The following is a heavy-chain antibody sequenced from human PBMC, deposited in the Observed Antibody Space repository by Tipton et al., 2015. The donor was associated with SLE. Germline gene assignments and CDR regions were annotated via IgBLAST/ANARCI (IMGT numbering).Heavy chain of an antibody. D-gene: IGHD3-22*01. CDR3: ARPTGVSYYDTSGNPHYYYYMDV. V-gene: IGHV5-51*03. Sequence: QLVQSGAVLKKSGESLKISCKGSGYTFINYWLAWVRQMPGKGLEWMGIIYPGDSDTRYSPSFQGQVTISADKSISTAYLQWGSLKASDTAVYYCARPTGVSYYDTSGNPHYYYYMDVWGKGTTVTVSS. J-gene: IGHJ6*03. CDR2: IYPGDSDT. CDR1: GYTFINYW.